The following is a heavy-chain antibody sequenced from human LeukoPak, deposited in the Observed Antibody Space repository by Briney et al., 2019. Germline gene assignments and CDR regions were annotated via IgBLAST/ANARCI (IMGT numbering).Heavy chain of an antibody. CDR3: ARADYGDYVDDAFDI. V-gene: IGHV3-11*01. D-gene: IGHD4-17*01. CDR2: ISSSGSTI. CDR1: GFTFSDYY. Sequence: GGSLRLSCAASGFTFSDYYMSWIRQAPGKGLEWVSYISSSGSTIYYADSVKGRFTISRDNARNSLYLQMNSLRAEDTAVYYCARADYGDYVDDAFDIWGQRTMVTASS. J-gene: IGHJ3*02.